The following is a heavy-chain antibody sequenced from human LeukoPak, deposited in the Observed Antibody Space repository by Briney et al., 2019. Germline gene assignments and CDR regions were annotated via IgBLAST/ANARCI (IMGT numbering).Heavy chain of an antibody. Sequence: VSVKVSCKASGYTFTGYYMNWLRQAPGQGLEWMGWINPNSGTTNYGQNFNGRVTMTRDTSITTAYMELSRLRSDDTAVYYCARPHDGGSYSNEAFDIWGQGTMVTVSS. CDR3: ARPHDGGSYSNEAFDI. J-gene: IGHJ3*02. CDR1: GYTFTGYY. D-gene: IGHD1-26*01. CDR2: INPNSGTT. V-gene: IGHV1-2*02.